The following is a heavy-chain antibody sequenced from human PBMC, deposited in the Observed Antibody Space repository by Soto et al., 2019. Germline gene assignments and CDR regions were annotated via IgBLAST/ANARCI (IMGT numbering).Heavy chain of an antibody. CDR2: ISYDGSNK. CDR1: GFTFSSYG. CDR3: AKASETHSSIGY. Sequence: GGSLRLSCAASGFTFSSYGMHWVRQAPGKGLEWVAVISYDGSNKYYADSVKGRFTISRDNSKNTLYLQMNSLRAEDTAVYYCAKASETHSSIGYWGQGTLVTVSS. J-gene: IGHJ4*02. V-gene: IGHV3-30*18. D-gene: IGHD6-13*01.